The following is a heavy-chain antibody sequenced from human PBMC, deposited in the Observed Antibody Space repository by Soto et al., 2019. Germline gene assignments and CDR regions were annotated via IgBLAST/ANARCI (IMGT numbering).Heavy chain of an antibody. V-gene: IGHV4-59*01. CDR2: FYDSGTT. D-gene: IGHD3-10*01. CDR1: GGSISAYH. J-gene: IGHJ6*02. CDR3: ARGFGGLGPSFFGMDV. Sequence: QLQLQESGPGLVKASETLSLTCTVSGGSISAYHWSWVRQSPGKGLEWMGYFYDSGTTDYNPALKSRVTISGDTSKNNFSLNLRSVTAADTAAYYCARGFGGLGPSFFGMDVWGQGTTVIVSS.